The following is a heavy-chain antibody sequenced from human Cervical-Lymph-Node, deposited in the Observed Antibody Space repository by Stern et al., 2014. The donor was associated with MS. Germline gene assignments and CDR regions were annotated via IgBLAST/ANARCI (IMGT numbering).Heavy chain of an antibody. D-gene: IGHD1-26*01. J-gene: IGHJ4*02. V-gene: IGHV3-9*01. Sequence: EVQLVESGGGLVQPGRSLRLSCAASGFTFDDYAMHWVRRLPGKGLEWVSSITWNGGSVAYADSVKGRFSISRDNAKSSLYLQVNSLRAEDTALYYCGRDILPEVTCIDYWGQGILVTVSS. CDR3: GRDILPEVTCIDY. CDR1: GFTFDDYA. CDR2: ITWNGGSV.